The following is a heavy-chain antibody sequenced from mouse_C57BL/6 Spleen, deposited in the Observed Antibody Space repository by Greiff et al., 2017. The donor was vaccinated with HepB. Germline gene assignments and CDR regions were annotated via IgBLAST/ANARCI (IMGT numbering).Heavy chain of an antibody. CDR3: ARRDGYYDYYAMDY. J-gene: IGHJ4*01. Sequence: EVQLQQSGPELVKPGASVKISCKASGYTFTDYYMNWVKQSHGQSLEWIGDINPNNGGTNYNQKFKGKATLTVDKSSSTAYMELRSLTSEDSAVYYGARRDGYYDYYAMDYWGQGTSVTVSS. CDR2: INPNNGGT. D-gene: IGHD2-3*01. CDR1: GYTFTDYY. V-gene: IGHV1-26*01.